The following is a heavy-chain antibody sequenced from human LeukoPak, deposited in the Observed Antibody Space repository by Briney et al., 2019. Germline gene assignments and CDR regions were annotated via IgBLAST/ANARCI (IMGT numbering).Heavy chain of an antibody. CDR2: INPTSGGT. CDR3: ARDGVVVVPAAMSGSDYYYYYMDV. J-gene: IGHJ6*03. D-gene: IGHD2-2*01. CDR1: GYTFTDYF. Sequence: ASVKVSCKTSGYTFTDYFIHWVRQAPGQGLECMGWINPTSGGTNYVQKFQGRVTMTRDTSISTDYMELSRLRSDDTAVYYCARDGVVVVPAAMSGSDYYYYYMDVWGKGTTVTVSS. V-gene: IGHV1-2*02.